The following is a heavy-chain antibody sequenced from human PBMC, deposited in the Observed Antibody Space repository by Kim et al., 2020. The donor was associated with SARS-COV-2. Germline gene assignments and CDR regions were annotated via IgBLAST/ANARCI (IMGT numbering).Heavy chain of an antibody. D-gene: IGHD3-10*01. CDR1: GFTFSSYA. Sequence: GGSLRLSCAASGFTFSSYAMSWVRQAPGKGLEWVSAISGSGCSTSYADSVTGRFTISRANSKTKQYPQMHSLRAEATAASYCAQGGDGCGSLDSPHGYW. J-gene: IGHJ2*01. CDR2: ISGSGCST. CDR3: AQGGDGCGSLDSPHGYW. V-gene: IGHV3-23*01.